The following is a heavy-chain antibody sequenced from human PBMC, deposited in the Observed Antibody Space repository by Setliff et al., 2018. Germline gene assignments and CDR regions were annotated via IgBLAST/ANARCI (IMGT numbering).Heavy chain of an antibody. CDR1: GASIRNNYY. CDR3: ARDTSSDWAAWLDP. CDR2: IFYSGST. Sequence: SETLSLTCAVSGASIRNNYYWGWIRQSPGTGLEWIGSIFYSGSTNYNPSLKSRVTMSVDTSKNQFSLKLTSVTAADTAIYYCARDTSSDWAAWLDPWSQGILVTVSS. D-gene: IGHD3-22*01. V-gene: IGHV4-39*07. J-gene: IGHJ5*02.